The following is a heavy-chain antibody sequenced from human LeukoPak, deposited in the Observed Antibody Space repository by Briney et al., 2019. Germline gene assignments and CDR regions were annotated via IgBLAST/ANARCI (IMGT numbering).Heavy chain of an antibody. CDR3: ARERYYDSSGSLNWFDP. V-gene: IGHV4-59*01. CDR2: TYYSGST. Sequence: SETLSLTCTVSGGSISSYYWSWIRQPPGKGLEWIGYTYYSGSTNYNPSLKSRVTITVDTSKNQFSLKLSSVTAADTAVYYCARERYYDSSGSLNWFDPWGQGTLVTVSS. D-gene: IGHD3-22*01. CDR1: GGSISSYY. J-gene: IGHJ5*02.